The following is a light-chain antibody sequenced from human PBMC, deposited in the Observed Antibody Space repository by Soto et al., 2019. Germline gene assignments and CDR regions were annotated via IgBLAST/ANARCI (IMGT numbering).Light chain of an antibody. CDR3: QHYNDWPALYT. V-gene: IGKV3-15*01. Sequence: EIVMTQSPATLSVSPGERATLSCRASQSVSSNFAWYQQKPGQAPRLLSYGASTRATGIPARFSGSGSGTEFTLTISSLQSEDFAVYYCQHYNDWPALYTFGQGTKLEIK. CDR2: GAS. J-gene: IGKJ2*01. CDR1: QSVSSN.